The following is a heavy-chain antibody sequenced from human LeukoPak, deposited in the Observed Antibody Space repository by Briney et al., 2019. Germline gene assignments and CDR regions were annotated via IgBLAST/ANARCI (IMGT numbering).Heavy chain of an antibody. CDR1: GYTFTGYY. J-gene: IGHJ5*02. CDR2: INPNSGGT. Sequence: GASVKVSCKASGYTFTGYYMHWVRQAPGQGLEWMGWINPNSGGTNYAQKFQGRVTMTRDTSISTAYMELSRLRSDDTAVYYCARGGQAARPQNNWFDPWGQGTLVTVSS. V-gene: IGHV1-2*02. D-gene: IGHD6-6*01. CDR3: ARGGQAARPQNNWFDP.